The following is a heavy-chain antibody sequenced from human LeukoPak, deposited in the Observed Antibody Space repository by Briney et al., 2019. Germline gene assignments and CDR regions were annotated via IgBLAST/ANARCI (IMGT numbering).Heavy chain of an antibody. J-gene: IGHJ4*02. CDR3: LRDHRWAFDY. Sequence: GGSLRLSCVASGFTFSSYSMNWVRQAPGKGLESVSYIRTSPSVTNYADSVKGRFTVSRDNVENLVFVQMSSLRVEDTAVYYCLRDHRWAFDYWGQGTLVTVSS. CDR2: IRTSPSVT. CDR1: GFTFSSYS. V-gene: IGHV3-48*01.